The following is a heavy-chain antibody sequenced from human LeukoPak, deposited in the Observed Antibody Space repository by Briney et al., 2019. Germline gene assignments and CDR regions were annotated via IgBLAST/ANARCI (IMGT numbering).Heavy chain of an antibody. Sequence: SETLSLTCAVYGGSFSGYYWSWIRQPPGKGLEWIGEINHSGSTNYNPSLKSRVTISVDTSKNQFSLKLSSVTAADTAVYYCAGVRHHIAAAPPLDWGQGTLVTVSS. D-gene: IGHD5-12*01. J-gene: IGHJ4*02. V-gene: IGHV4-34*01. CDR1: GGSFSGYY. CDR3: AGVRHHIAAAPPLD. CDR2: INHSGST.